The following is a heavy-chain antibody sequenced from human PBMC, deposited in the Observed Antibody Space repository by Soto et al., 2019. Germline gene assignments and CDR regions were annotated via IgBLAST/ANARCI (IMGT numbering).Heavy chain of an antibody. J-gene: IGHJ3*02. Sequence: ASVKVSCKASGYAFTSYDINWVRQATGQGLEWMGWMNPNSGNTGYAQKFQGRVTMTRNTSISTAYMELSSLRSEDTAVYYCARRPTLITIFGVVIIRNDAFDIWGQGTMVTVS. CDR1: GYAFTSYD. CDR2: MNPNSGNT. D-gene: IGHD3-3*01. CDR3: ARRPTLITIFGVVIIRNDAFDI. V-gene: IGHV1-8*01.